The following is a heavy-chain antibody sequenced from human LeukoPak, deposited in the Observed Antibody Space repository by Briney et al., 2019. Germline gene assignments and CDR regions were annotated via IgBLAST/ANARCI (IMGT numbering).Heavy chain of an antibody. D-gene: IGHD4-11*01. J-gene: IGHJ4*01. CDR1: GFIFSHHG. CDR3: ARDAQRGFDYSNTLKY. V-gene: IGHV3-33*01. CDR2: IWSDGTNR. Sequence: GGSLRLSCAASGFIFSHHGMHWVRQAPGQGLEWVAVIWSDGTNRFYADSVKGRFTISRDNSQNTVFLQMDSLRVKDTAIYYCARDAQRGFDYSNTLKYWGHGTLVTVSS.